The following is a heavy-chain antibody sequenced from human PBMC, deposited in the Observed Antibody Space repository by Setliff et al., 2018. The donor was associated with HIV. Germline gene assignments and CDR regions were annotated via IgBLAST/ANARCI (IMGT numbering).Heavy chain of an antibody. D-gene: IGHD2-2*01. CDR3: ARESACSSTSCPKVLDY. V-gene: IGHV1-69*13. CDR1: GGTFGIYG. CDR2: TIPMFGTA. Sequence: SVKVSCKASGGTFGIYGTSWVRQAPGQGLEWMGGTIPMFGTANYAQKFQGRVTITADESTNTGYMELSGLRFEDTAVYYCARESACSSTSCPKVLDYWGQGTLVTVSS. J-gene: IGHJ4*02.